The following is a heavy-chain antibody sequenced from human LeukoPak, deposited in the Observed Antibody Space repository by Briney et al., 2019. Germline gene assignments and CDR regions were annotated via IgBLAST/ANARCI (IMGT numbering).Heavy chain of an antibody. CDR1: GGSISSSSYY. Sequence: PSETLSLTCTVSGGSISSSSYYWGWIRQPPGKGLEWIGSIYYSGSTYYNPSLKSRVTISVDTSKNQFSLTLSAVTAADTAGYYCASGREEEDYGRNYFDYWGQRTLVTVSS. CDR3: ASGREEEDYGRNYFDY. J-gene: IGHJ4*02. V-gene: IGHV4-39*07. D-gene: IGHD4-23*01. CDR2: IYYSGST.